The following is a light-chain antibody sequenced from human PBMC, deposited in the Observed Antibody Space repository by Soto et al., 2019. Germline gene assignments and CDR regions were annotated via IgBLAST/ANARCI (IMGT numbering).Light chain of an antibody. CDR1: RDITNY. Sequence: DTQMTQSPSAMSASVGDRVTITCRASRDITNYVAWFQQKPGQVPKRLIYAASSLHREVPSRFSGSGSGTEFTLTISSLQPEDFATYYCLQHNTYPHTFGQGTKLEIK. CDR3: LQHNTYPHT. V-gene: IGKV1-17*03. J-gene: IGKJ2*01. CDR2: AAS.